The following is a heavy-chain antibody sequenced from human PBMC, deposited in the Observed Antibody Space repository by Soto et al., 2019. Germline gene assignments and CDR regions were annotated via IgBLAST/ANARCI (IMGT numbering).Heavy chain of an antibody. Sequence: GGSLRLSCEASGFTLRNYAMTWVRQAPGKGLEWVSLISANDVGTYYAESVKTRFTISTDQSRNTVYLQMDGLRADDTAIYYCAKAKNDYNWDNRPPFDYWGQGTLVTVPQ. CDR2: ISANDVGT. D-gene: IGHD1-20*01. V-gene: IGHV3-23*01. CDR1: GFTLRNYA. J-gene: IGHJ4*02. CDR3: AKAKNDYNWDNRPPFDY.